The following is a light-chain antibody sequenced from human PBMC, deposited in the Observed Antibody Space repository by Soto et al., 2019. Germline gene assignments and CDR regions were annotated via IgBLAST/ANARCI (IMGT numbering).Light chain of an antibody. J-gene: IGKJ1*01. Sequence: EIVLTQFPDTLYLSPGERATLSCRASQSVSSSSLAWYQQKRGQAPRLLIHGASSRATGIPDRFSCSGSGPDFTLSIRVIEPTDHAVYSCQQHGNSPRPFRQGTTEDIK. V-gene: IGKV3-20*01. CDR2: GAS. CDR1: QSVSSSS. CDR3: QQHGNSPRP.